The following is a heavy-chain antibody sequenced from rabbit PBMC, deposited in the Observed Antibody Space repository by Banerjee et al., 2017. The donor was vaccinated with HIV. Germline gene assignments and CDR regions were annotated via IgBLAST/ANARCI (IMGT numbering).Heavy chain of an antibody. D-gene: IGHD4-1*01. V-gene: IGHV1S45*01. J-gene: IGHJ4*01. Sequence: QEQLKETGGGLVQPGGSLTLSCNASGFDFSDYYMSWVRQAPGKGLEWIGYIDLVFGSTFYASWAKGRFTISKTSSTTVTLQMTSLTAADTATYFCARDTSGWGDYFALWGPGTLVTVS. CDR1: GFDFSDYYM. CDR3: ARDTSGWGDYFAL. CDR2: IDLVFGST.